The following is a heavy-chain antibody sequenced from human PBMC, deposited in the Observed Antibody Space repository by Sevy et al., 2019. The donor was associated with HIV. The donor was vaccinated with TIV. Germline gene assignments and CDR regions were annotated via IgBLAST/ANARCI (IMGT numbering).Heavy chain of an antibody. Sequence: SETLSLTCAVYGGSFSGYYWSWIRQPPGKGLEWTGEINHSGSTNYNPSLKSRVTISVDTSKNQFSLKLSSVTAADTAVYYCAGLDEYFSGGSCYRSYFDYWGQGTLVTVSS. CDR1: GGSFSGYY. V-gene: IGHV4-34*01. J-gene: IGHJ4*02. CDR2: INHSGST. D-gene: IGHD2-15*01. CDR3: AGLDEYFSGGSCYRSYFDY.